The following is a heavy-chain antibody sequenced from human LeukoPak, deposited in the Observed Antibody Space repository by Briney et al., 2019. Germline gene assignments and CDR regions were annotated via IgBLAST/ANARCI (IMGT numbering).Heavy chain of an antibody. CDR2: INPNSGGT. Sequence: GASVKVSCKASGYTFTDYYMHWVRQAPGQGLEWMGWINPNSGGTNYAQKFQGRVTMTRDTSISTAYMELSRLRSDDTAVYYCARWPVTGDDAFDIWGQGTMDTLSS. J-gene: IGHJ3*02. D-gene: IGHD7-27*01. V-gene: IGHV1-2*02. CDR3: ARWPVTGDDAFDI. CDR1: GYTFTDYY.